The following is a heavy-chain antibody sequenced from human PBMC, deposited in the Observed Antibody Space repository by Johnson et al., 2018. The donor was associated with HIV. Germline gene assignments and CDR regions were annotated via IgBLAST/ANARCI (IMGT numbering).Heavy chain of an antibody. D-gene: IGHD3-16*01. CDR3: TTKSLGAFDI. CDR1: GFTFSSYA. CDR2: ISGSGGSA. J-gene: IGHJ3*02. V-gene: IGHV3-23*04. Sequence: VQLVESGGGLVQPGGSLRLSCAASGFTFSSYAMSWVRQAPGQGLEWVSAISGSGGSAYYADSGKGRFTISRDNAKNSLYLQMNSLKTEDTAVYYCTTKSLGAFDIWGQGTMVTVSS.